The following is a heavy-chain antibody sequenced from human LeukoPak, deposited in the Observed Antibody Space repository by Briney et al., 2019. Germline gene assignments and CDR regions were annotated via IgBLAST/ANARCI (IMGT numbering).Heavy chain of an antibody. D-gene: IGHD6-13*01. CDR2: INHSGST. CDR3: ARQGGSSSPYYYYYMDV. V-gene: IGHV4-38-2*01. CDR1: GFSISRSYY. Sequence: PSETLSLTCGVSGFSISRSYYWAWIRQPPGKGLEWIGEINHSGSTNYNPSLKSRVTISVDTSKNQFSLKLSSVTAADTAVYYCARQGGSSSPYYYYYMDVWGKGTTVTVSS. J-gene: IGHJ6*03.